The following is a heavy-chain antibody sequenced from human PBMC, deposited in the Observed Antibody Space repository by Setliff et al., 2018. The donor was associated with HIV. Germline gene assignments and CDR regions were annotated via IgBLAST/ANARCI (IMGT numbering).Heavy chain of an antibody. CDR2: IYSSGSI. V-gene: IGHV4-59*11. J-gene: IGHJ4*02. Sequence: LSLTCTVSGGSISSHCWSWIRQSPGKALEWIGYIYSSGSIIYNPSLKSRVSISMDASKNKFSLKVTSVTSADTAVYYCAKGAGFYGDYTFDYWGQGNLVTVSS. D-gene: IGHD4-17*01. CDR3: AKGAGFYGDYTFDY. CDR1: GGSISSHC.